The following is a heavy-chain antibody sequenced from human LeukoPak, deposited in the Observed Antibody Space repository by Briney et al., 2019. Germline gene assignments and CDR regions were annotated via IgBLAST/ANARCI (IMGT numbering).Heavy chain of an antibody. CDR2: ISPIFVTA. J-gene: IGHJ4*02. CDR1: GGTFSSYA. CDR3: ARDGRRDTAMVT. D-gene: IGHD5-18*01. Sequence: GASVRVSCKASGGTFSSYAISWGRQAPGEGVERMGGISPIFVTANYAQKFHGRVTITTDYSTSTAYMELSSLRSEDTAVYYCARDGRRDTAMVTWGQGPLVPVSS. V-gene: IGHV1-69*05.